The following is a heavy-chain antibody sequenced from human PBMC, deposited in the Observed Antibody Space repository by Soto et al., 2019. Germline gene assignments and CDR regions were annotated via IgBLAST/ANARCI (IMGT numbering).Heavy chain of an antibody. V-gene: IGHV3-9*01. J-gene: IGHJ4*02. CDR1: GFRFEQYV. Sequence: VQVVASGGGLVQPGRSLRLSCAVSGFRFEQYVMHWVRQAPGKGLECVSTVSPTGDTVAYADSVEGRFTVSRDNAKNSLYLQKDRPKGGEPAFYYCLKDAPNGSIDDWGQGTLVTVSS. D-gene: IGHD3-10*01. CDR3: LKDAPNGSIDD. CDR2: VSPTGDTV.